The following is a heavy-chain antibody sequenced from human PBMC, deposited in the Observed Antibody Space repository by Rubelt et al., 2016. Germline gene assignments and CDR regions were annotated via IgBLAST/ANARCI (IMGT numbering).Heavy chain of an antibody. D-gene: IGHD1-14*01. CDR1: GYSFTSYW. J-gene: IGHJ5*02. Sequence: EVQLVQSGAEVKKPGESLRISCKGSGYSFTSYWISWVRQMPGKGLEWMGRIDPSDSYTNYSPSFQGPVTIAADRSIGTAYLQWSSLKASDTSMYYCAGHVNHNWFDPWGQGTLVTVSS. CDR3: AGHVNHNWFDP. CDR2: IDPSDSYT. V-gene: IGHV5-10-1*03.